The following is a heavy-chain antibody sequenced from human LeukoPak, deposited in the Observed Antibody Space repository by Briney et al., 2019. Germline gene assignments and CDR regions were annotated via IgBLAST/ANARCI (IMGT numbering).Heavy chain of an antibody. D-gene: IGHD1-20*01. CDR2: ISPNSGDT. CDR3: ASYDSGYNWNRH. CDR1: GYTFTYY. V-gene: IGHV1-2*02. Sequence: ASXKVSCKTSGYTFTYYIYLVRQAPGQGLEWMGWISPNSGDTKYTQKIQGRVTLTTDTSISTAYMELSRLRSDDTAVYYCASYDSGYNWNRHWGQGTLVTVSS. J-gene: IGHJ4*02.